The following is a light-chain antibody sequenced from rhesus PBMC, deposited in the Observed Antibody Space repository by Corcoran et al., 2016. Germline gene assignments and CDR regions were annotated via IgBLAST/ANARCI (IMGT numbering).Light chain of an antibody. CDR2: YAS. J-gene: IGKJ1*01. Sequence: DIQMTQSPSSLSASVGDTVTITCRASQGIRNSLTWYQQKPVKAPKPLIYYASNSESGATSRFSGRGYWTEFTLTISRLQPEDFATYDCQQHKSYPPTFGQGTKVEIK. CDR3: QQHKSYPPT. CDR1: QGIRNS. V-gene: IGKV1S16*01.